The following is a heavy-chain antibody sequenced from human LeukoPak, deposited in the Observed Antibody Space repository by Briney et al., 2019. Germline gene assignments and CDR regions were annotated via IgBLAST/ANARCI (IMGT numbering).Heavy chain of an antibody. Sequence: GGSLRLSCAASGFTFSSYGLSWVRQAPGKGLEWVSGISGSGGSTYYADSVKGRFTISRDNSKNTLYLQMNSLRAEDTAVYYCAKVLSGSYYPWDYWGQGTLVTVSS. CDR1: GFTFSSYG. V-gene: IGHV3-23*01. J-gene: IGHJ4*02. D-gene: IGHD1-26*01. CDR2: ISGSGGST. CDR3: AKVLSGSYYPWDY.